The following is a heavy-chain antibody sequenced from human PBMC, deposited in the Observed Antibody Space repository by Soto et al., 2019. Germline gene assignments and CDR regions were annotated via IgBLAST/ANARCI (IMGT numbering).Heavy chain of an antibody. D-gene: IGHD6-6*01. CDR1: GFSLTTSGVG. V-gene: IGHV2-5*01. CDR3: AHDKLERGGNWFDH. CDR2: IYWNDDK. J-gene: IGHJ5*02. Sequence: SGPTLVNPTQTLTLTCTFSGFSLTTSGVGVAWIRQPPGKALEWLALIYWNDDKRYSPSLKSRLTITKDTSKNQVVLTMTHMDPVDTATYFGAHDKLERGGNWFDHWGQGTLVTVSS.